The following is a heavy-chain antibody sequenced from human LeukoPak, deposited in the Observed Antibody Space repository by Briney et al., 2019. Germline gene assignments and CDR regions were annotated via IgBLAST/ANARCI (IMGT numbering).Heavy chain of an antibody. Sequence: GRSLRLSCAASGFSFHYYAMHWVRQAPGKGLEWVSVIYSGGSTYYADSVKGRFTISRDNSKNTLYLQMNSLRAEDTAVYYCARGPQWLVSWGQGTLVTVSS. D-gene: IGHD6-19*01. CDR1: GFSFHYYA. CDR2: IYSGGST. J-gene: IGHJ5*02. CDR3: ARGPQWLVS. V-gene: IGHV3-66*01.